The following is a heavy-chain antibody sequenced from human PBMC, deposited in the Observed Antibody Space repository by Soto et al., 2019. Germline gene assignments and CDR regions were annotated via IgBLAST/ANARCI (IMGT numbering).Heavy chain of an antibody. D-gene: IGHD5-12*01. V-gene: IGHV3-74*01. CDR1: GFTFSSYW. Sequence: EVQLVESGGGLVQPGGSLRLSCAASGFTFSSYWMHWVRQAPGEGLVWVSRINSDGSNTTYADSVKGRFTTSRDNAKNTLFLQMNSLRGEDTAVYYCARHVAVATISWGTYGMDVWGQGTTVIVSS. J-gene: IGHJ6*02. CDR3: ARHVAVATISWGTYGMDV. CDR2: INSDGSNT.